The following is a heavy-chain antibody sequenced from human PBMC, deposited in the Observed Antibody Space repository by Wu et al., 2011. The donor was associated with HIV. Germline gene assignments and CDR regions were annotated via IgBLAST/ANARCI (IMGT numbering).Heavy chain of an antibody. Sequence: QVQLVQSGAEVKKPGASVKVSCKASGYTFSAYYMHWVRQAPGQGLEWMGWIDPSSGGTNYAQKFQGRVTMTRDTSISTAYMELNSLTSDDTAVYYCARDRPNHYYDSSGSTFQHWGQGTLVTVSS. D-gene: IGHD3-22*01. CDR2: IDPSSGGT. CDR3: ARDRPNHYYDSSGSTFQH. V-gene: IGHV1-2*02. CDR1: GYTFSAYY. J-gene: IGHJ1*01.